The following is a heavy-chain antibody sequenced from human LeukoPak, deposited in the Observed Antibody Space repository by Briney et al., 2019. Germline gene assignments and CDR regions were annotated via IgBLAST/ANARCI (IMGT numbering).Heavy chain of an antibody. CDR3: ARAVSSGYDPFDY. CDR2: IYGDGRT. D-gene: IGHD3-22*01. CDR1: GFSVSNDY. Sequence: GGSLRLSCVVSGFSVSNDYIIWVRQAPGNGLERVSVIYGDGRTSHSASVRGRFTISRDNSKNIVSLQMNNLRAEDTAVYYCARAVSSGYDPFDYWGQGTLVTVSS. V-gene: IGHV3-53*01. J-gene: IGHJ4*02.